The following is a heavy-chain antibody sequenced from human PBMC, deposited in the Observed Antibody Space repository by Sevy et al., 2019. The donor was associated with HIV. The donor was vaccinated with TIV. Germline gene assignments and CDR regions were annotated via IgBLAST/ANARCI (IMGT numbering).Heavy chain of an antibody. Sequence: ASVKVSCKASGYTFTSYGISWVRQAPGQGLEWTGWISAYNGNTNYAQKLQGRVTMTTDTSTSTAYMELRSLRSDDTAVYHCASGSKRQSWFDPWSQGTLVTVSS. CDR2: ISAYNGNT. CDR3: ASGSKRQSWFDP. CDR1: GYTFTSYG. J-gene: IGHJ5*02. V-gene: IGHV1-18*04. D-gene: IGHD1-26*01.